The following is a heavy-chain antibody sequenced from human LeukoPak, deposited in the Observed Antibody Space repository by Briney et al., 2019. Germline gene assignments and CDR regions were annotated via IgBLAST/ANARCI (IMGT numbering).Heavy chain of an antibody. CDR1: GGSISSYY. CDR2: INHSGST. D-gene: IGHD2-15*01. CDR3: ARGVTYVVVVDATANWFDP. V-gene: IGHV4-34*01. J-gene: IGHJ5*02. Sequence: SETLSLTCTVSGGSISSYYWSWIRQPPGKGLEWIGEINHSGSTNYNPSLKSRVTISVDTSKNQFSLKLSSVTAADTAVYYCARGVTYVVVVDATANWFDPWGQGTLVTVSS.